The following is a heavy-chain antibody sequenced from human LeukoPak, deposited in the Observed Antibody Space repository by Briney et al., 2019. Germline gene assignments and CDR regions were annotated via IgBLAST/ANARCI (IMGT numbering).Heavy chain of an antibody. Sequence: ASVKVSCKASGYTFTSYYMHRVRQAPGQGLEWMGIINPSGGSTSYAQKFQGRVTMTRDTSTSTVYMELSSLRSEDTAVYYCAREGGVVRGVWRYGMDVWGKGTTVTVSS. J-gene: IGHJ6*04. CDR3: AREGGVVRGVWRYGMDV. CDR2: INPSGGST. CDR1: GYTFTSYY. V-gene: IGHV1-46*01. D-gene: IGHD3-10*01.